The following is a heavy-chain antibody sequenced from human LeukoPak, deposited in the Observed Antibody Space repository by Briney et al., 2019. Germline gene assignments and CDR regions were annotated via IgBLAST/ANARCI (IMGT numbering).Heavy chain of an antibody. CDR1: GGSISSYY. CDR3: ARHSGAGYSSSGTYYYGMDV. J-gene: IGHJ6*02. D-gene: IGHD6-13*01. Sequence: SETLSLTCTVSGGSISSYYWGWIRQPPGKGLEWIGYIYYSGSTNYNPSLKSRVTISVDTSKNQFSLKLSSVTAADTAVYYCARHSGAGYSSSGTYYYGMDVWGQGTTVTVSS. V-gene: IGHV4-59*08. CDR2: IYYSGST.